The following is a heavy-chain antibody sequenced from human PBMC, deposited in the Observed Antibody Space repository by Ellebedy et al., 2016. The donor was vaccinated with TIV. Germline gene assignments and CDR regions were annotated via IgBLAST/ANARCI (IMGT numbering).Heavy chain of an antibody. Sequence: GGSLRLSXAASGFTVSNSYMTWVRQAPGKGLEWVSVIYSGGSTYYADSVRGRFTISRDNSKNTLYLQMNSLRAEDTAVYYCALRFEYSSSPIDNWGQGTLVTVSS. V-gene: IGHV3-53*01. J-gene: IGHJ4*02. CDR2: IYSGGST. CDR3: ALRFEYSSSPIDN. D-gene: IGHD6-6*01. CDR1: GFTVSNSY.